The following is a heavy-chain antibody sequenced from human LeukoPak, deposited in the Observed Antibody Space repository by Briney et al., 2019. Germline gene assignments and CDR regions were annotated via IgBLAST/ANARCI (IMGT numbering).Heavy chain of an antibody. V-gene: IGHV5-51*01. Sequence: TGEALKISCKGSGYSFTSYWIGWVRQMPGKGLELMGIIYPGDSDTRYSPSFQGQVTISADKSSNTAYLQCSRLKASDTAMYYCARRPSYYYYYMDVWGKGTTVTVSS. CDR1: GYSFTSYW. CDR3: ARRPSYYYYYMDV. CDR2: IYPGDSDT. J-gene: IGHJ6*03.